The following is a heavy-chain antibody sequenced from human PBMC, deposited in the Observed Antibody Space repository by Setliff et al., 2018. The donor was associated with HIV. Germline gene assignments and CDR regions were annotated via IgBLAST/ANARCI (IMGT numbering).Heavy chain of an antibody. V-gene: IGHV5-51*01. CDR1: GGKSMTYW. Sequence: HGESLKISCKASGGKSMTYWIGWVRQMPGKGLEWMGIIFPGDSDTKYSPSFEGQVTISADKSINTAYLQWTSLRASDTAMYYCAKHMVRGAITGEAFDVWGQGTMVTVSS. D-gene: IGHD3-10*01. CDR2: IFPGDSDT. J-gene: IGHJ3*01. CDR3: AKHMVRGAITGEAFDV.